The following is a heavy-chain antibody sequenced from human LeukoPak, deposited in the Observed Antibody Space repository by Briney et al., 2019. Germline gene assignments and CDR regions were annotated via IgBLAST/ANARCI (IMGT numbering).Heavy chain of an antibody. CDR1: GGSISSYY. CDR2: IYYSGST. CDR3: ARHTMVRGVITFDY. V-gene: IGHV4-59*08. J-gene: IGHJ4*02. D-gene: IGHD3-10*01. Sequence: SETLSLTCTVSGGSISSYYWSWIRRPPGKGLEWIGYIYYSGSTNYNLSLKSRVTISVDTSKNQFSLKLSSVTAADTAVYYCARHTMVRGVITFDYWGQGTLVTVSS.